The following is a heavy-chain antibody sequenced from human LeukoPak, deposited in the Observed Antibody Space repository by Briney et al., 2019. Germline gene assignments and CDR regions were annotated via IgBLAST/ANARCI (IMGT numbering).Heavy chain of an antibody. J-gene: IGHJ5*02. CDR2: INHRGST. D-gene: IGHD4-17*01. CDR3: ARGTTTVTPQDWFDP. V-gene: IGHV4-34*01. CDR1: GGSFSGYY. Sequence: SETLSLTCAVYGGSFSGYYWSWIRQPPGKGLEWIGEINHRGSTNYNPSLKSRVTISVDTSKNQFSLKLSSVTAADTAVYYCARGTTTVTPQDWFDPWGQGTLVTVSS.